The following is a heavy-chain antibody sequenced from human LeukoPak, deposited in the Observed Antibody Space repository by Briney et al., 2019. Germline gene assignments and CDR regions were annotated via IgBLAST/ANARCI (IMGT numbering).Heavy chain of an antibody. D-gene: IGHD2-15*01. Sequence: PGGSLRLSCAASGFIFTNYFMSWVRQAPGKGLEWVASIKHDGSEKYYVDSVRGRFTISRDNSKNTLYLQMNSLRAEDTAVYYCARARLGYCSGGSCFSYYYGMDVWGQGTTVTVSS. J-gene: IGHJ6*02. CDR2: IKHDGSEK. CDR3: ARARLGYCSGGSCFSYYYGMDV. CDR1: GFIFTNYF. V-gene: IGHV3-7*01.